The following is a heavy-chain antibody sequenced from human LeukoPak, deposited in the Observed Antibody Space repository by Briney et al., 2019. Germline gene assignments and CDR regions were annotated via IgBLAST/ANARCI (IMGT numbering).Heavy chain of an antibody. D-gene: IGHD6-19*01. V-gene: IGHV1-18*01. CDR3: ARVQLGYSSGWYGGYYFDY. CDR1: GYTFTSYG. Sequence: GASVKVSCKASGYTFTSYGISWVRQAPGQGLEWMGWISAYNGNTNYAQKLQGRVTMTTDTSTSTAYMELRSLRSDDTAVYYCARVQLGYSSGWYGGYYFDYWGQGTLVTVSS. CDR2: ISAYNGNT. J-gene: IGHJ4*02.